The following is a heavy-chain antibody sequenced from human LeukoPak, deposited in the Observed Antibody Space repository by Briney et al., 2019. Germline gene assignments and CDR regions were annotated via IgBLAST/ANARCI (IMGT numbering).Heavy chain of an antibody. CDR1: GFTFSNAW. D-gene: IGHD3-22*01. Sequence: GGSLRLSCAASGFTFSNAWMSWVRQAPGKGLEWVGRIKSKTDGGTTDYAAPVKGRFTISRDDSKNTLYLQMNSLKTEDTAVYYCTTLTYYYDSSGYYYRPYYFDYWGQGTLVTVSS. CDR3: TTLTYYYDSSGYYYRPYYFDY. J-gene: IGHJ4*02. V-gene: IGHV3-15*01. CDR2: IKSKTDGGTT.